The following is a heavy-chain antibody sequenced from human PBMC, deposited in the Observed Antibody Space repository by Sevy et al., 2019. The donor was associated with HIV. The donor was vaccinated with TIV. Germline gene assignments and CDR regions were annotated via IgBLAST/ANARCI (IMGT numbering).Heavy chain of an antibody. CDR2: IIPIFGTA. J-gene: IGHJ6*02. D-gene: IGHD3-22*01. Sequence: ASVKVSCKASGGTFSSYAISWVRQAPGQGLEWMGGIIPIFGTANYPQKFQGRVTITADESTSTAYMELSSLRSEDTAVYYCARDTNLAVFGIVVAPPDVWGQGTTVTVSS. CDR3: ARDTNLAVFGIVVAPPDV. V-gene: IGHV1-69*13. CDR1: GGTFSSYA.